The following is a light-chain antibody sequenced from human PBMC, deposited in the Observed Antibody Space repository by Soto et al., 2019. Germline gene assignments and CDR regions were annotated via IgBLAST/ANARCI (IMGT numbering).Light chain of an antibody. Sequence: QSALTQPASVSGSPGQSITISCTGTSSDVGGYNFVSWYQQHPGKAPKLMIYEVSNRPSGVSNRFSGSKSGNTASLTVSGLQPEDEADYYCTSFAGSDKLIFGGGTKVTVL. CDR3: TSFAGSDKLI. J-gene: IGLJ2*01. CDR2: EVS. V-gene: IGLV2-14*01. CDR1: SSDVGGYNF.